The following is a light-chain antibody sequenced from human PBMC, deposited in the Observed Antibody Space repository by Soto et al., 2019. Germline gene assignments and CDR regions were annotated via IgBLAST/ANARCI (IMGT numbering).Light chain of an antibody. V-gene: IGLV1-36*01. J-gene: IGLJ3*02. CDR1: SSNIGNNA. CDR3: AEWDDSLNVWV. CDR2: YDD. Sequence: QSVLTQPPSVSEAPRQRVTISCSGSSSNIGNNAVNWYQQLPGKAPKLLIYYDDLLPSGVSDRFSGSKSGTSASLAISGLQSEDEADYYCAEWDDSLNVWVVGGGTKFTVL.